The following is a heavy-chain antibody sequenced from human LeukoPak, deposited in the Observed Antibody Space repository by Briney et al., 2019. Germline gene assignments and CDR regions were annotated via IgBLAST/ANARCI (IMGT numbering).Heavy chain of an antibody. CDR2: ISSSSSTI. J-gene: IGHJ6*03. CDR1: GFTFSSYS. V-gene: IGHV3-48*01. CDR3: AAYDFWSGYYYYYMDV. Sequence: PGGSLRLSCAASGFTFSSYSMNWVRQAPGKGLEWVSYISSSSSTIYYADSVKGRFTISRDNAKNSLYLQMNSLRAEDTAVYYCAAYDFWSGYYYYYMDVWGKGTTVTVSS. D-gene: IGHD3-3*01.